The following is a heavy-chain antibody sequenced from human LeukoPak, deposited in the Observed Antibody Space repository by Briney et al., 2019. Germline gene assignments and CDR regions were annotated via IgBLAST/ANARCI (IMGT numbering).Heavy chain of an antibody. CDR2: INWNGGST. V-gene: IGHV3-20*04. Sequence: GGSLRLSCAASGFTFDDYGMSWVRQAPGKGLEWVSGINWNGGSTGYADSVKGRFTISRDNAKNTLYLQMNSLRAEDTAVYYCARDPGGPHTVKWDAFDIWGQGTMVTVSS. CDR1: GFTFDDYG. CDR3: ARDPGGPHTVKWDAFDI. D-gene: IGHD2-2*02. J-gene: IGHJ3*02.